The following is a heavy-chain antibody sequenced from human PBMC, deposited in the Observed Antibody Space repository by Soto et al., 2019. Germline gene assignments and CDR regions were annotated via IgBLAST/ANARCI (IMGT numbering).Heavy chain of an antibody. V-gene: IGHV1-69*06. CDR2: IIPIFGTA. CDR1: GGTFSSYA. J-gene: IGHJ6*02. D-gene: IGHD6-13*01. Sequence: SVKVSCKASGGTFSSYAISWVRQAPGQGLEWMGGIIPIFGTANYAQKFQGRVTITADKSTSTAYMELSSLRSEDTAVYYCARDSISSSWPGYYYYYGMDVWGPGTKVTVS. CDR3: ARDSISSSWPGYYYYYGMDV.